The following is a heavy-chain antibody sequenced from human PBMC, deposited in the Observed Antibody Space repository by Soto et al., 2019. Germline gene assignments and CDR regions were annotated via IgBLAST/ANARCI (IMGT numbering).Heavy chain of an antibody. Sequence: GGSLRLSCAASGFTFSSYGMHWVRQAPGKGLEWVAVISYDGSNKYYADSVKGRFTISRDNSKNTLYLQMNSLRAEDTAVYYCAKAHGYSGYDYSYGMDVWGQGTTVTVSS. D-gene: IGHD5-12*01. CDR1: GFTFSSYG. V-gene: IGHV3-30*18. J-gene: IGHJ6*02. CDR2: ISYDGSNK. CDR3: AKAHGYSGYDYSYGMDV.